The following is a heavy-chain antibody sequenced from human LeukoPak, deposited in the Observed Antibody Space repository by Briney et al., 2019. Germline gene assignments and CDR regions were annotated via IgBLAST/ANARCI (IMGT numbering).Heavy chain of an antibody. V-gene: IGHV3-7*01. D-gene: IGHD3-16*01. CDR3: ARDLDDYVWGSYRPGVYWDY. CDR1: GFTFSSYW. J-gene: IGHJ4*02. Sequence: PGGSLRLSCAASGFTFSSYWMSWVRQAPGKGLEWVANIKQDGSEKYYVDSVKGRFTISRDNAENSLYLQMNSLRAEDTAVYYCARDLDDYVWGSYRPGVYWDYWGQGTLVTVSS. CDR2: IKQDGSEK.